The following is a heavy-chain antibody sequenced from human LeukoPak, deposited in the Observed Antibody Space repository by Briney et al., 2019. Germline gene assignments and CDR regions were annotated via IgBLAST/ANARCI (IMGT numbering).Heavy chain of an antibody. CDR3: ARVAELLWFGDVDY. CDR2: IKADGSEK. D-gene: IGHD3-10*01. CDR1: GFTFSNYL. J-gene: IGHJ4*02. Sequence: GGSLRLSCAASGFTFSNYLMTWVRQAPGKGLEWVADIKADGSEKYYVDSVKGRFTILRDNAKNSLYLQMNSLRADDTAVYYCARVAELLWFGDVDYWGQGTLVTVSS. V-gene: IGHV3-7*01.